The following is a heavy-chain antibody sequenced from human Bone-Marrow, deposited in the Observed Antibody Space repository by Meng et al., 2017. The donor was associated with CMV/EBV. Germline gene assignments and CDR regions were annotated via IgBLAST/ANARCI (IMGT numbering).Heavy chain of an antibody. V-gene: IGHV1-2*02. J-gene: IGHJ6*02. Sequence: ASVKVSCKASGYTFTGYYMHWVRQAPGQGLEWMGWINPNSGGTNYAQKFQGRVTMTRDTSISTAYMELSRLRSDDTAVYSCARGVGGRNGQVGWLPSHPVYGIHVWGQGTTVTVSS. CDR3: ARGVGGRNGQVGWLPSHPVYGIHV. CDR1: GYTFTGYY. D-gene: IGHD3-3*01. CDR2: INPNSGGT.